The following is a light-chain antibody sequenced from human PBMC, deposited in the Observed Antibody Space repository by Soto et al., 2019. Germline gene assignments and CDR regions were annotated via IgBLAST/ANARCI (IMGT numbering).Light chain of an antibody. Sequence: EIVMTQSPATLSVSPGERATLSCRASQSVSSNLAWYQQKPGQAPRLLIYGASTRATGIPARFSGSGSGTESTLTISSLHSEDFAVYYCQQYNNWPPWTFGQGTKVEIK. V-gene: IGKV3-15*01. J-gene: IGKJ1*01. CDR1: QSVSSN. CDR3: QQYNNWPPWT. CDR2: GAS.